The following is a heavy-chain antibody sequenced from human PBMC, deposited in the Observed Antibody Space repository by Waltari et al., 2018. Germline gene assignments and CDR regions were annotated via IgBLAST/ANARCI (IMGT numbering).Heavy chain of an antibody. V-gene: IGHV3-53*01. CDR2: IYSGGST. J-gene: IGHJ4*02. CDR1: GFPVSSNY. CDR3: ARDSSGWSVLDY. Sequence: EVQLVESGGGLIQPGGSLRLSCAASGFPVSSNYMSWVRQAPGKGLEWVSVIYSGGSTYYADSVKGRFTISRDNSKNTLYLQMNSLRAEDTAVYYCARDSSGWSVLDYWGQGTLVTVSS. D-gene: IGHD6-19*01.